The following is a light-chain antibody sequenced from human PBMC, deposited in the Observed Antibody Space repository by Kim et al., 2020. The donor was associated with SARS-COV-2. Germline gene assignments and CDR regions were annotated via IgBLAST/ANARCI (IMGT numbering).Light chain of an antibody. V-gene: IGKV1-5*03. CDR2: KAS. CDR1: QSISSR. J-gene: IGKJ4*01. CDR3: QQYDNYFFS. Sequence: DIQMTQSPSTLSASVGDRVTITCRASQSISSRLAWYQQKPGEAPNLLIYKASTLESGVPSRFSGSGSGTQFTLTISSLQPDDFATYYCQQYDNYFFSFGGGTKVDIK.